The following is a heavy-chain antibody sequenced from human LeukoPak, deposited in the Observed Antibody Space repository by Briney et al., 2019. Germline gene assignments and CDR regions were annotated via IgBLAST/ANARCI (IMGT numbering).Heavy chain of an antibody. D-gene: IGHD5-18*01. CDR2: IYYSGST. V-gene: IGHV4-59*08. CDR1: GGSISSYY. Sequence: SETLSLTCTVSGGSISSYYWSWIGQPPGKGLEWIGYIYYSGSTNYNPSLKSRVTISVDTSKNQFSLKLSSVTAADTAVYCCASHVDTAMAAYWYFDLWGRGTLVTVSS. CDR3: ASHVDTAMAAYWYFDL. J-gene: IGHJ2*01.